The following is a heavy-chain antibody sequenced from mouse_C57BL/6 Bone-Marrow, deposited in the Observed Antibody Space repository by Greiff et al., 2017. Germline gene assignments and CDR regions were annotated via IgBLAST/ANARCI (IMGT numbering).Heavy chain of an antibody. CDR3: ARITTVVDYAMDY. CDR1: GFTFSSYG. CDR2: ISSGGSYT. V-gene: IGHV5-6*01. J-gene: IGHJ4*01. Sequence: EVMLVESGGDLVKPGGSLKLSCAASGFTFSSYGMSWVRQTPDKRLEWVATISSGGSYTYYPDSVKGRFTISRDNAKNTLYLQMSSLKSEDTAMYYGARITTVVDYAMDYWGQGTSVTVSS. D-gene: IGHD1-1*01.